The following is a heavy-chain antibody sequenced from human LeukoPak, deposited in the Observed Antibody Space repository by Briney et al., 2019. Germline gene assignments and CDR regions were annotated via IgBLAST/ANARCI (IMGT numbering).Heavy chain of an antibody. CDR1: GGSISDNDYS. D-gene: IGHD3-10*01. Sequence: ASGTLSLTCNVSGGSISDNDYSWDWIRQPPGKGLEWMGCIHYSGTTYSNPSLKSRISISVDTSKSQFSLKLRSVTAADTAVYYCARRYYFVSGSYYPFDFWGQGTLVTVSS. CDR3: ARRYYFVSGSYYPFDF. CDR2: IHYSGTT. J-gene: IGHJ4*02. V-gene: IGHV4-39*01.